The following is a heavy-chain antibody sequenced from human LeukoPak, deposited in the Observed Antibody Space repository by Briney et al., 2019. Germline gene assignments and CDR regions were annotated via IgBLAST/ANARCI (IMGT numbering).Heavy chain of an antibody. D-gene: IGHD6-13*01. Sequence: GRSLRLSCAASGFTFSSCGMHWVRQVPGKGLEWVAVISYDGSNKYYADSVKGRFTISRDNSKNTLYLQMNSLRAEDTAVYYCAKAPAAAPDYWGQGTLVTVSS. V-gene: IGHV3-30*18. CDR3: AKAPAAAPDY. CDR2: ISYDGSNK. CDR1: GFTFSSCG. J-gene: IGHJ4*02.